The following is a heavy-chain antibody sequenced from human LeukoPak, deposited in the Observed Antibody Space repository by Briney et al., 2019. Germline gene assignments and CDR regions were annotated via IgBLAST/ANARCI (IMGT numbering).Heavy chain of an antibody. J-gene: IGHJ3*02. D-gene: IGHD3-22*01. CDR2: INSDGSST. CDR1: GFTFSSYW. V-gene: IGHV3-74*01. CDR3: ARTAIYYYDSSGSDAFDI. Sequence: GGSLRLSCAASGFTFSSYWMHWVRQAPGKGLVWVSRINSDGSSTSYADSVKGRFTISRDNAKNTLYLQMNSLRAEDTAVYYCARTAIYYYDSSGSDAFDIWGQGTMVTVSS.